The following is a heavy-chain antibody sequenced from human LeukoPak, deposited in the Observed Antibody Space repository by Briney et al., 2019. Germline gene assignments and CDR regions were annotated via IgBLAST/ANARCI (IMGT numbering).Heavy chain of an antibody. D-gene: IGHD3-10*01. V-gene: IGHV4-34*01. CDR2: INRGGDT. CDR1: GGSFSGNY. CDR3: ARGYGSGSYYRV. J-gene: IGHJ4*02. Sequence: SETLSLTCAVYGGSFSGNYWSWIRQPPGKGLEWIGEINRGGDTNYNPSLKSRVTISVDTSKNQFSLKLSSVTAADTAVYFCARGYGSGSYYRVWGQGTLVTVS.